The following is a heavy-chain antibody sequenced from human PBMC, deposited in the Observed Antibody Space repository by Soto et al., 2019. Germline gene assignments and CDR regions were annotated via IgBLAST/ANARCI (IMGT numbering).Heavy chain of an antibody. CDR3: ARQDGYSGYDAPEYYFDY. CDR1: GGSISSSSYY. CDR2: IYYSGST. D-gene: IGHD5-12*01. J-gene: IGHJ4*02. Sequence: QLQLQESGPGLVKPSETLSLTCTVSGGSISSSSYYWGWIRQPPGKGLEWIGSIYYSGSTYYNPSLKSRVTISVDTSKNQFSLKLSSVTAADTAVYYCARQDGYSGYDAPEYYFDYWGQGTLVTVSS. V-gene: IGHV4-39*01.